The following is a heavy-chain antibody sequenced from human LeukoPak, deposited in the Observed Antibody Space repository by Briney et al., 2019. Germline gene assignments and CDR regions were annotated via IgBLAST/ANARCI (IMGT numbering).Heavy chain of an antibody. J-gene: IGHJ6*02. Sequence: PGGSLRLSCAASGFTFSAYSMNWVRQTPGKGLDWISSISTSGSYIYYADSLRGRVTTSRDNTKNSLYVQMNSLRAEDTAVYYCARDAGNGYDVAYYYHGMDVWGQGTTVIVSS. CDR1: GFTFSAYS. CDR2: ISTSGSYI. D-gene: IGHD5-12*01. CDR3: ARDAGNGYDVAYYYHGMDV. V-gene: IGHV3-21*01.